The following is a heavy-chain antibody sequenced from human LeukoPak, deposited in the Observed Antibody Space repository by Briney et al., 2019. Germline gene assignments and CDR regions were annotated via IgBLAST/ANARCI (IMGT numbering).Heavy chain of an antibody. Sequence: GRSLRLFCAASGFTFSSYAMHWVRQAPGKGLEWVAVISYDGSNKYYADSVKGRFTISRDNSKNTLYLQMNSLRAEDTAVYYCASLWDYYDSTEFDYWGQGTLVTVSS. CDR2: ISYDGSNK. J-gene: IGHJ4*02. D-gene: IGHD3-22*01. CDR3: ASLWDYYDSTEFDY. V-gene: IGHV3-30*04. CDR1: GFTFSSYA.